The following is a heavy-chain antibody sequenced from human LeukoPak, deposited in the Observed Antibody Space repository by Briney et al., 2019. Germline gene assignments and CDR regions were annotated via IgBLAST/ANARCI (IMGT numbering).Heavy chain of an antibody. CDR3: AKRGVVIRVILVGFHKEAYYFDS. CDR2: ISGSGGGT. J-gene: IGHJ4*02. Sequence: GGSLRLSCAVSGITLSNYGMSWVRQAPGKGLEWVAGISGSGGGTSYADSVKGRFTISRDNPKNTLYLQMNSLRAEDTAVYFCAKRGVVIRVILVGFHKEAYYFDSWGQGALVTVSS. D-gene: IGHD3-22*01. V-gene: IGHV3-23*01. CDR1: GITLSNYG.